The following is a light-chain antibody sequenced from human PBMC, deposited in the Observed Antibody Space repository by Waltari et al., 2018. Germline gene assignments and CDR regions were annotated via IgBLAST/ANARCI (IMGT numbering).Light chain of an antibody. Sequence: SYEVTQPPSLSVSPGQTASLTCSGENLGHQYTSWYQQRPGQSPLLVMHQNNVRPSGIPERFSGSSSGNTATLTISGTLSMDEAVYYCQTWDLIAVTFGGGTQLTVL. CDR2: QNN. CDR1: NLGHQY. V-gene: IGLV3-1*01. CDR3: QTWDLIAVT. J-gene: IGLJ2*01.